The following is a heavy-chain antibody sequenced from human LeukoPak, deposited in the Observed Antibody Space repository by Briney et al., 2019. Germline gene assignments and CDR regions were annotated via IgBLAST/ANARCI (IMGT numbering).Heavy chain of an antibody. V-gene: IGHV1-18*01. Sequence: ASVKISCKASGYTFTSYGISWVRQAPGQGLEWMGWISAYNGNTNYAQKLQGRVTMTTDTSTSTAYMELRSLRSDDTAVYYCARAGSYYDSSGYYYDGFGDYWGQGTLVTVSS. CDR3: ARAGSYYDSSGYYYDGFGDY. J-gene: IGHJ4*02. CDR2: ISAYNGNT. CDR1: GYTFTSYG. D-gene: IGHD3-22*01.